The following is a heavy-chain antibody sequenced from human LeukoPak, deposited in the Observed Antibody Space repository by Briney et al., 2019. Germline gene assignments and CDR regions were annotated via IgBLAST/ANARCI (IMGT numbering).Heavy chain of an antibody. V-gene: IGHV3-11*01. CDR3: ARLDCTSTSCPNDY. D-gene: IGHD2-2*01. J-gene: IGHJ4*02. Sequence: PGGSLRLSCAASGFTFSDYYMSWIRQAPGKGLEWVSYISSSGGTIYYADSVKGRFTISRDDAKNSLYLQMNSLRAEDTAVYYCARLDCTSTSCPNDYWGQGTLVTVSS. CDR1: GFTFSDYY. CDR2: ISSSGGTI.